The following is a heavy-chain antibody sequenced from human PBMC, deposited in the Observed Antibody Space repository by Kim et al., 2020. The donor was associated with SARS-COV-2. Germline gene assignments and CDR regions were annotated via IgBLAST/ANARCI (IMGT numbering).Heavy chain of an antibody. CDR1: GYTFTSYA. D-gene: IGHD2-2*02. CDR2: INTNTGNP. V-gene: IGHV7-4-1*02. J-gene: IGHJ6*03. Sequence: ASVKVSCKASGYTFTSYAMNWVRQAPGQGLEWMGWINTNTGNPTYAQGFTGRIAFSLDTSVSTAYLQISSLQAEDTAVYYCARTSPPDCSSTSCDTSRYYYYYYMDVWGQGTTVTVSS. CDR3: ARTSPPDCSSTSCDTSRYYYYYYMDV.